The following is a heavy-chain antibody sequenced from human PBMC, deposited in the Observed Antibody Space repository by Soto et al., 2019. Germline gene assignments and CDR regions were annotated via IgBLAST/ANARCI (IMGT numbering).Heavy chain of an antibody. D-gene: IGHD1-26*01. CDR1: GFTFSSYS. CDR2: IRSSSSYI. Sequence: GGSLRLSCAASGFTFSSYSMNWVRQAPGKGLEWVSSIRSSSSYIYYADSVKGRFTITRDNAKNSLYLQMNSLRAEDTAVYSCARDGRGSFYSYYYGMDVWGQGTTVTVSS. V-gene: IGHV3-21*01. CDR3: ARDGRGSFYSYYYGMDV. J-gene: IGHJ6*02.